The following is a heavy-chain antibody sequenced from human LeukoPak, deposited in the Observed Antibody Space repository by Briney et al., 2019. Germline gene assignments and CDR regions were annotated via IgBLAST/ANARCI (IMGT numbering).Heavy chain of an antibody. D-gene: IGHD3-22*01. Sequence: GGSLRLSCAASGFTFSSYAMHWVRQAPGKGLEWVAVISYDGSNKYYADSVKGRFTISRDNSKNTLYLQMNSLRAEDTAVYYCARGYDPDSSGYYSYDYWGQGTLVTVSS. CDR2: ISYDGSNK. CDR3: ARGYDPDSSGYYSYDY. V-gene: IGHV3-30-3*01. CDR1: GFTFSSYA. J-gene: IGHJ4*02.